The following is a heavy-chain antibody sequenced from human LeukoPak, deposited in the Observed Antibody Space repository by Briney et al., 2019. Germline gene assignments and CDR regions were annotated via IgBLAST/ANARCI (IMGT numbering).Heavy chain of an antibody. D-gene: IGHD2-2*01. CDR2: ISSSSSTI. J-gene: IGHJ5*02. V-gene: IGHV3-48*01. CDR3: ARETVVPAAPVWFDP. CDR1: GFTFSSYS. Sequence: GALRLSCAASGFTFSSYSMNWVRQAPGKGLEWVSYISSSSSTIYYADSVKGRFTISRDNSKNTLYLQMNSLRAEDTAVYYCARETVVPAAPVWFDPWGQGTLVTVSS.